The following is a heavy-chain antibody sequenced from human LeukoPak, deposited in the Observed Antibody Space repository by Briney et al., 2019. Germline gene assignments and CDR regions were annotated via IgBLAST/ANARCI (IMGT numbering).Heavy chain of an antibody. V-gene: IGHV4-59*01. CDR3: AREVVAAAGTVDY. Sequence: SETLSLTCTVSGGSISSYYWSWIRQPPGKGLEWIGYIHYSGSTNYNPSLKSRVTISVDTSKNQFSLVLSSVTTADTAVYYCAREVVAAAGTVDYWGQGTLVTVSS. J-gene: IGHJ4*02. D-gene: IGHD6-13*01. CDR1: GGSISSYY. CDR2: IHYSGST.